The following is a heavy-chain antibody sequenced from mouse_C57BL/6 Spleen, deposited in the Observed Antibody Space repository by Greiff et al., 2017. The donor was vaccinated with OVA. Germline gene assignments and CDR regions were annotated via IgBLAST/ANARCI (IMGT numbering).Heavy chain of an antibody. V-gene: IGHV1-80*01. CDR2: IYPGDGDT. D-gene: IGHD1-1*01. J-gene: IGHJ2*01. CDR1: GYAFSSYW. Sequence: QVHVKQSGAELVKPGASVKISCKASGYAFSSYWMNWVKQRPGKGLEWIGQIYPGDGDTNYNGKFKGKATLTADKSSSTAYMQLSSLTSEDSAVYFCARDGSSYEYFDYWGQGTTLTVSS. CDR3: ARDGSSYEYFDY.